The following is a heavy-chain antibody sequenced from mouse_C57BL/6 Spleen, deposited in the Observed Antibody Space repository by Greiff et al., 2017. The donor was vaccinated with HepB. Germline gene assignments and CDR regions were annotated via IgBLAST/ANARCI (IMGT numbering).Heavy chain of an antibody. D-gene: IGHD1-1*01. V-gene: IGHV5-6*01. CDR1: GFTFSSYG. CDR2: ISSGGSYT. J-gene: IGHJ2*01. Sequence: EVQLVESGGDLVKPGGSLKLSCAASGFTFSSYGMSWVRQTPDKRLEWVATISSGGSYTYYPDSVKGRFTISRDNAKNTLYLQMSSLKSEDTAMYYCARQHGSSPYYFDYWGQGTTLTVSS. CDR3: ARQHGSSPYYFDY.